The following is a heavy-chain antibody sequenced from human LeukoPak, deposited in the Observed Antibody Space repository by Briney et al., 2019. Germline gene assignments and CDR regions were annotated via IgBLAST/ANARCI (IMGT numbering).Heavy chain of an antibody. CDR1: GYTFTGYY. Sequence: ASVKVSRKASGYTFTGYYMHWVRQAPGQGLEWMGWINPNSGGTNYAQKFQGRVTMTRDTSISTAYMELSRLRSDDTAVYYCARAHYYDSSGYYRSYYYYGMDVWGQGTTVTVSS. CDR3: ARAHYYDSSGYYRSYYYYGMDV. D-gene: IGHD3-22*01. V-gene: IGHV1-2*02. J-gene: IGHJ6*02. CDR2: INPNSGGT.